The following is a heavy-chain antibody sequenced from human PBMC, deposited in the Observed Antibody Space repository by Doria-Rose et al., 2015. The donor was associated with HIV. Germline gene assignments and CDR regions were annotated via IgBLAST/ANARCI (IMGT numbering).Heavy chain of an antibody. J-gene: IGHJ4*02. CDR2: IYPRDSDS. D-gene: IGHD3-10*01. CDR3: ARRGVRGVFDF. V-gene: IGHV5-51*01. Sequence: RQMPGQGLEWVAIIYPRDSDSRYSPSFQGQVTISADKSIRTAYLQWNSLQASDTAMYYCARRGVRGVFDFWGPGTLVTVSS.